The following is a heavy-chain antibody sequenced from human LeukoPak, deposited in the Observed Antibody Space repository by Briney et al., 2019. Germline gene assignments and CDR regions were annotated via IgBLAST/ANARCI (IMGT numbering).Heavy chain of an antibody. V-gene: IGHV4-31*03. CDR2: IYHSGST. D-gene: IGHD3-22*01. Sequence: SQTLSLTCTVSGGSISRGGYYWTWLRQHPGKGLERIGYIYHSGSTYYNPSLKSRVTLSVDTSRSQFALNLSSVTAADTAVYYCARGRYYYDSRGYYKQYYFDYWGQGTLVTVSS. CDR1: GGSISRGGYY. CDR3: ARGRYYYDSRGYYKQYYFDY. J-gene: IGHJ4*02.